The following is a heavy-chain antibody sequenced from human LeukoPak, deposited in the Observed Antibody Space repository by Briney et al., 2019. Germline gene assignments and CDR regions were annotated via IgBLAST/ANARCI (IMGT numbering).Heavy chain of an antibody. D-gene: IGHD5-12*01. V-gene: IGHV1-24*01. J-gene: IGHJ3*02. CDR1: GYTLTKLS. Sequence: GTSVKVSCKVSGYTLTKLSMHWVRQAPGKGLEWMGGFDPEDGETIYAQKFQGRVTMTEDTSTDTAYMELSSLRSEDTAVYYCATWDSGYDDAFDIWGQVTMVTVSS. CDR2: FDPEDGET. CDR3: ATWDSGYDDAFDI.